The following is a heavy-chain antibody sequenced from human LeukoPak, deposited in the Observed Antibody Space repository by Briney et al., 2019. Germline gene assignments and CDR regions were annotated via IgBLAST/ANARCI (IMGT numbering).Heavy chain of an antibody. D-gene: IGHD6-19*01. CDR2: IYPGDSDT. CDR3: ARHYFDYRSGWTTYFDY. CDR1: GYSFTNYW. V-gene: IGHV5-51*01. J-gene: IGHJ4*02. Sequence: GESLKISCKASGYSFTNYWIGWVRQMPGKGLECMAIIYPGDSDTRYSPSFQGQVTISADKSITTAYLQWSGLKASDTAMYYCARHYFDYRSGWTTYFDYWGQGTQVTVSS.